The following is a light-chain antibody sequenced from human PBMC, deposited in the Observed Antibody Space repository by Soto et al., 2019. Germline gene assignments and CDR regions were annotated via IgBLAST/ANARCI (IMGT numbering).Light chain of an antibody. CDR2: EVS. J-gene: IGLJ1*01. V-gene: IGLV2-23*02. Sequence: SALPRPAYVSGSPGQSITISCTGTSSDVGSYNLVSWYQQHPGKAPKLMIYEVSKRPSGVSNRFSGSKSGNTASLTISGLQAEDEADYYCCSYAGSSTSPYVFGTGTKVTVL. CDR3: CSYAGSSTSPYV. CDR1: SSDVGSYNL.